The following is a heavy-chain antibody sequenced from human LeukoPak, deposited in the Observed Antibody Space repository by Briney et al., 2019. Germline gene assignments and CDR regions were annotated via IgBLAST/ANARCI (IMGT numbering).Heavy chain of an antibody. J-gene: IGHJ6*03. CDR3: ASGTYYYDSSGYYPMDV. V-gene: IGHV1-18*01. Sequence: GASVKVSCKASGYTFTSYGISWVRQAPGQRLECMGWISACNGNTNYAQELQGRVTMTTDTSTSTAYMELRSLRSDDTAVYYCASGTYYYDSSGYYPMDVWGKGTTVTVSS. CDR1: GYTFTSYG. CDR2: ISACNGNT. D-gene: IGHD3-22*01.